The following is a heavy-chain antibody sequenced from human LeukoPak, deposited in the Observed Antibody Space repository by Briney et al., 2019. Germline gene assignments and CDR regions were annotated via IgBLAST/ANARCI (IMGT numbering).Heavy chain of an antibody. J-gene: IGHJ4*02. CDR1: GFTFSSYG. V-gene: IGHV3-30*03. CDR2: ISYDGSNK. CDR3: GRGDQLIMITFGGVIVSALDY. D-gene: IGHD3-16*02. Sequence: PGRSLRLSCAASGFTFSSYGMHWVRQAPGKGLEWVAVISYDGSNKYYADSVKGRFTISRDNSKNTLYLQINSLRAEDTAVYYCGRGDQLIMITFGGVIVSALDYWGQGTLVTVSS.